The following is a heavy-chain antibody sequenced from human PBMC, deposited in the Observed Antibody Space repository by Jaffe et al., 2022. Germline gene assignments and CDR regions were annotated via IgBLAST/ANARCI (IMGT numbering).Heavy chain of an antibody. V-gene: IGHV4-61*02. J-gene: IGHJ4*02. CDR1: GGSISSGSYY. D-gene: IGHD4-17*01. Sequence: QVQLQESGPGLVKPSQTLSLTCTVSGGSISSGSYYWSWIRQPAGKGLEWIGRIYTSGSTNYNPSLKSRVTISVDTSKNQFSLKLSSVTAADTAVYYCARGGDDYGELRDYWGQGTLVTVSS. CDR2: IYTSGST. CDR3: ARGGDDYGELRDY.